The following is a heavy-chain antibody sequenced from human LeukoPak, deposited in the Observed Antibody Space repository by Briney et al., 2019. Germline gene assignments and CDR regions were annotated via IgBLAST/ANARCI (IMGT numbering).Heavy chain of an antibody. CDR1: GFTFSSHW. CDR3: ARDSEKSSSFAFDI. CDR2: INQDGFEK. V-gene: IGHV3-7*01. Sequence: PGGSLRLSCAASGFTFSSHWMSWVRQAPGKGLEWVANINQDGFEKYYVDSVKGRFTVSRDNAKNSLYLQMNSLRAEDTALYYCARDSEKSSSFAFDIWGQGTVVTVSP. D-gene: IGHD6-19*01. J-gene: IGHJ3*02.